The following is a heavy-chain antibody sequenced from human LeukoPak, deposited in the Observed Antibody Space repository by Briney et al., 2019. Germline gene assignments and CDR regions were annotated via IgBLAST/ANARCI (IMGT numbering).Heavy chain of an antibody. CDR2: FDPEDGET. Sequence: ASVKVSCKVSGYTLTELSMHWVRQAPGKGLEWMGGFDPEDGETIYAQKFQGRVTITADKSTSTAYMELSSLRSEDTAVYYCARDLGPAYGDYARNWFDPWGQGTLVTVSS. V-gene: IGHV1-24*01. J-gene: IGHJ5*02. D-gene: IGHD4-17*01. CDR1: GYTLTELS. CDR3: ARDLGPAYGDYARNWFDP.